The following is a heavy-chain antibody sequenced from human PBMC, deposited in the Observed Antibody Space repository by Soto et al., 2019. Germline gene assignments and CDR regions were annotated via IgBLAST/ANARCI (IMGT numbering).Heavy chain of an antibody. Sequence: EVQLLESGGGLVQPGGSLRLSCAASGFTFSSYAMSWVRQAPGKGLEWVSAISGSGGSTYYADSVKGRFTISRDNSKNTLDLKMNSLRAEDTAVYSGAKTHARPNWCDPGGQGTLVTVSS. CDR3: AKTHARPNWCDP. J-gene: IGHJ5*02. CDR2: ISGSGGST. CDR1: GFTFSSYA. V-gene: IGHV3-23*01.